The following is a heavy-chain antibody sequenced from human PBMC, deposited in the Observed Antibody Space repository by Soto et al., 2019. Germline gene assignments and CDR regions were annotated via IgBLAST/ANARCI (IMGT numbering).Heavy chain of an antibody. Sequence: HVQLVQSGAEEKKPGASVKVSCKASGYTFTGYAIHWVRQAPGQRLEWMGWINAGNGNTKYSQKFQGIVTITRDTSASTAYMELSSLRSEDTAVYYCARAVAVPADFDYWGQGTLVTVSS. CDR1: GYTFTGYA. V-gene: IGHV1-3*05. J-gene: IGHJ4*02. CDR3: ARAVAVPADFDY. CDR2: INAGNGNT. D-gene: IGHD6-19*01.